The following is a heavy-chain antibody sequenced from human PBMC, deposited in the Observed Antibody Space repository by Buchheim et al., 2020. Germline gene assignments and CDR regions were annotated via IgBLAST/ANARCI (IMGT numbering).Heavy chain of an antibody. V-gene: IGHV4-30-4*01. D-gene: IGHD3-22*01. CDR2: IYYSGST. Sequence: QVQLQESGPGLVKPSGTLSLTCTVSGGSISSGDYYWSWIRQPPGKGLEWIGYIYYSGSTYYNPSLKSRVTISVDKSKNQFSLKLSSVTAADTAVYYCAKGPFYYYDSSGYYPSLDYWGQGTL. CDR3: AKGPFYYYDSSGYYPSLDY. CDR1: GGSISSGDYY. J-gene: IGHJ4*02.